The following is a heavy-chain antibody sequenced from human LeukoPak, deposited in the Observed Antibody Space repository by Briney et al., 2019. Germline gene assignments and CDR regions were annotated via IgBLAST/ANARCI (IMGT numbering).Heavy chain of an antibody. CDR1: GGSISSYTYY. D-gene: IGHD3-16*01. V-gene: IGHV4-39*07. Sequence: SETLSLTCTVSGGSISSYTYYWGWIRQPPGKGLEWIGSIYYSGSTYYNPSLKSRVTISVDTSKNQFSLKLSSVTAADTAVYYCARSDGGYGYANWFDPWGQGTLVTVSS. CDR2: IYYSGST. J-gene: IGHJ5*02. CDR3: ARSDGGYGYANWFDP.